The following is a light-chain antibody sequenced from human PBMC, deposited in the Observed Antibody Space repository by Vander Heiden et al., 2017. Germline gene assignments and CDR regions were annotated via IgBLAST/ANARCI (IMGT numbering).Light chain of an antibody. CDR2: AAS. Sequence: DIQMTQSPSSLSASVGDRVTITCRASQSISSYLNWYQQKPGKAPKLLIYAASSLQSGVPSRFRRSGSGTDFTLTISRLQPEDFATYYCHQSYSTPRTFGPGTKVEIK. CDR1: QSISSY. CDR3: HQSYSTPRT. V-gene: IGKV1-39*01. J-gene: IGKJ1*01.